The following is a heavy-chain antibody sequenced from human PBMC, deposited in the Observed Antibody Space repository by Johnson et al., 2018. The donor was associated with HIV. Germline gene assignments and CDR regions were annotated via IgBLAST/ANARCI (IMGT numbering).Heavy chain of an antibody. D-gene: IGHD3-10*01. J-gene: IGHJ3*02. CDR1: GFTFSSYW. CDR3: ARDSRIGTMVLLSDAFDI. CDR2: IKQDGSEK. Sequence: VQLVESGGGLVQPGGSLRLSCAASGFTFSSYWMSWVRQAPGKGLEWVANIKQDGSEKYYADSVKGRFTISRDSSKNTLYLQMNSLRAEDTALYYCARDSRIGTMVLLSDAFDIWGQGTMVTVSS. V-gene: IGHV3-7*05.